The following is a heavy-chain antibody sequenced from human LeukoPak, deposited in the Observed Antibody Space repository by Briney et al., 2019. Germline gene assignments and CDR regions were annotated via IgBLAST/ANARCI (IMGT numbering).Heavy chain of an antibody. D-gene: IGHD3-10*01. V-gene: IGHV3-11*01. CDR1: GFTFSDYY. CDR3: ARDVRFTMVRGVIGY. Sequence: GGSLRLSCAASGFTFSDYYMSWIRQAPGKGLEWVSYISSSGSTIYYADSVKGRFTISRDNAKNSLYLQMNSLRAEDTAVYYCARDVRFTMVRGVIGYWGQGTLVTVSS. CDR2: ISSSGSTI. J-gene: IGHJ4*02.